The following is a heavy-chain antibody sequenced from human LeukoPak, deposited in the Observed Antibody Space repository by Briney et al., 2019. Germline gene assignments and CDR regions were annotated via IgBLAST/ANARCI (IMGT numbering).Heavy chain of an antibody. V-gene: IGHV1-46*01. CDR3: ATAGSGSYFPFDY. CDR2: INPSGGST. J-gene: IGHJ4*02. Sequence: ASVEVSCKASGYTFTSYYMHWVRQAPGQGLEWMGIINPSGGSTSYAQKFQGRVTMTRDTSTSTAYMELSSLRSEDTAVYYCATAGSGSYFPFDYWGQGTLVTVSS. D-gene: IGHD1-26*01. CDR1: GYTFTSYY.